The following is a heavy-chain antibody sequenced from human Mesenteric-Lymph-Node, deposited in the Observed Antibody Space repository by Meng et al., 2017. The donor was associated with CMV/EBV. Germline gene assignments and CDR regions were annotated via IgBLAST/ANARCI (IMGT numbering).Heavy chain of an antibody. D-gene: IGHD5-12*01. J-gene: IGHJ4*02. Sequence: CAGFGFNFSNAWMSWVRQAPGKGLEWVGRIRGKTDGGTTDYAAPVKGRFTISRDDSKNTLYLQMNSLKTEDTAVYYCTTGRIVAIDYWGQGTLVTVSS. V-gene: IGHV3-15*01. CDR2: IRGKTDGGTT. CDR3: TTGRIVAIDY. CDR1: GFNFSNAW.